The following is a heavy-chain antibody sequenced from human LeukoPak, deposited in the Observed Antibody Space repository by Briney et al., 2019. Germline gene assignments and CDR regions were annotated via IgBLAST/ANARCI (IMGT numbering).Heavy chain of an antibody. D-gene: IGHD5-18*01. J-gene: IGHJ4*02. Sequence: PGGSLRLSCAASGFTFSSYGMSWVRQAPGKGLEWVSAISGSGGSTYYADSVKGRFTISRDNSKNTLYLQMNSLRAEDTAVYYCAKSMNTATVTSSGYWGQGTLVTVSS. V-gene: IGHV3-23*01. CDR1: GFTFSSYG. CDR3: AKSMNTATVTSSGY. CDR2: ISGSGGST.